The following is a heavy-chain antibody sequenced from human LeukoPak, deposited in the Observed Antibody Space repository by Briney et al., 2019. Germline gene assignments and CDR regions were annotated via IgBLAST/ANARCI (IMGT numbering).Heavy chain of an antibody. J-gene: IGHJ4*02. D-gene: IGHD3-10*01. V-gene: IGHV3-23*01. CDR1: GFIFSSYA. CDR2: ISGSGGNT. Sequence: GGSLRLSCAASGFIFSSYAMSRVRQAPGKGLEWVSAISGSGGNTYYAGSVRGRFTISRDNSRNTLYLQMNSLRVEDTAVYYCASSRRFGELSSPYDYWGQGTLVTVSS. CDR3: ASSRRFGELSSPYDY.